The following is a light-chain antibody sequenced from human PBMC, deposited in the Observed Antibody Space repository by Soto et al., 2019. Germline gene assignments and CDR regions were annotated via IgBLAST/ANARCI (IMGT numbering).Light chain of an antibody. Sequence: ETVLTQSPGTLSLSPGERATLSCRASQSVSSSYLAWYQQKPGQAPRLLIYGASSRATGIPDRFSGSGSGTDFTLTVSRLETEDFAVYYCQQYGNSPSFGPGTKVDVK. CDR3: QQYGNSPS. CDR1: QSVSSSY. V-gene: IGKV3-20*01. J-gene: IGKJ3*01. CDR2: GAS.